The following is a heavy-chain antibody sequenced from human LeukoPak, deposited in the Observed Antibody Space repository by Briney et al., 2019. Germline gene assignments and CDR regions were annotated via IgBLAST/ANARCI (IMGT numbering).Heavy chain of an antibody. D-gene: IGHD3-3*01. CDR3: ATGADYDFWSVYYWYFDY. CDR1: GFTFSGYG. V-gene: IGHV3-30*02. Sequence: GGSLRLSCAASGFTFSGYGMHWVRQAPGKGLQWVAFIQYDGSNKFYADSVKGRFTISRDNSKNTLWLQMNSLRAEDTAVYYCATGADYDFWSVYYWYFDYGGQGPLVTVSS. J-gene: IGHJ4*02. CDR2: IQYDGSNK.